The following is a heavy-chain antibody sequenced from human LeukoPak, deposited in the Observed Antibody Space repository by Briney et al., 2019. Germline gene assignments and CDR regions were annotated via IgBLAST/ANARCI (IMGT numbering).Heavy chain of an antibody. V-gene: IGHV1-2*06. D-gene: IGHD3-22*01. CDR2: INPNSGGT. J-gene: IGHJ4*02. CDR3: ARESINYHDSSGYFDH. CDR1: GYTFTGYY. Sequence: ASVKVSCKASGYTFTGYYMHWVRQAPGQGLEWMGRINPNSGGTNYAQKFQGRVTMTRDTSISTAYMELSRLRSDDTAVYYCARESINYHDSSGYFDHWGQGTLVTVSS.